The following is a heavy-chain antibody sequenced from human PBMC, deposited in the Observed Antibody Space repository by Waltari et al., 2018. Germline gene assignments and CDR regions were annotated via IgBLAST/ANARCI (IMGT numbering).Heavy chain of an antibody. CDR1: GGSISTYY. J-gene: IGHJ4*02. D-gene: IGHD3-10*01. Sequence: QVQLQESGPGLVKPSETLSLTCTVSGGSISTYYWSWIRQPPGKGLEWLGYVHYSGRTNNTPSLKSRVTISVDTSKIQFSLTLSSVTAAEPAVYYCAGVGSYYGSYYFDYRGQGTLFTVSS. CDR3: AGVGSYYGSYYFDY. CDR2: VHYSGRT. V-gene: IGHV4-59*01.